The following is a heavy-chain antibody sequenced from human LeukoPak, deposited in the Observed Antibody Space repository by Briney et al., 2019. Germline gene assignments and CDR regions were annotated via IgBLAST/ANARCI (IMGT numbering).Heavy chain of an antibody. V-gene: IGHV3-20*04. CDR1: GFTFDDYG. J-gene: IGHJ4*02. CDR2: INWNGAST. Sequence: GGSLRLSCAAAGFTFDDYGMSWVRQAPGKGLEWVSGINWNGASTGYADSVKGRFTISRDNAKNSLYLQMNSLRAEDTALYYCARDDYSNPLWDYWGQGTLVTVSS. D-gene: IGHD4-11*01. CDR3: ARDDYSNPLWDY.